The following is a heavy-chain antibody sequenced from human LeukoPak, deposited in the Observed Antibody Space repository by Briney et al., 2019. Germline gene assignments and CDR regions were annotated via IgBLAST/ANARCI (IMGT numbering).Heavy chain of an antibody. J-gene: IGHJ4*02. CDR2: IIPIFGTA. CDR1: GATFSTYA. Sequence: GASVKVSCKASGATFSTYAISWVRQAHGQGLEWMGGIIPIFGTADYAQKFQGRVSITTDESTSTAYMELSSLRSEDTAVYYCASPGYCCSISCWRDSFDYWGQGSLVTVSS. V-gene: IGHV1-69*05. D-gene: IGHD2-2*01. CDR3: ASPGYCCSISCWRDSFDY.